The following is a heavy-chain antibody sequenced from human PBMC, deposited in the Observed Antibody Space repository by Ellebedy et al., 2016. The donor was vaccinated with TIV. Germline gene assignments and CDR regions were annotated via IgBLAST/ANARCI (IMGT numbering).Heavy chain of an antibody. Sequence: GGSLRLSXAASGFTFSSYSMNWVRQAPGKGLEWVSYISSSSSTIYYADSVKGRFTISRDNAKNSLYLQMNSLRAEDTAVYYCARPNLSSVWSADYWGQGTLVTVSS. CDR1: GFTFSSYS. CDR3: ARPNLSSVWSADY. CDR2: ISSSSSTI. J-gene: IGHJ4*02. D-gene: IGHD6-19*01. V-gene: IGHV3-48*04.